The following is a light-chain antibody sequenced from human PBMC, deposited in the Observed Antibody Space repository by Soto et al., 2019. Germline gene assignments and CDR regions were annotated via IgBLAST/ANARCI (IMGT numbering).Light chain of an antibody. CDR1: QPISSW. Sequence: QISQSPSAISASVGDRVTITCRASQPISSWLAWYQQVPGQAPYLLIYPASTLQSGVPSRFSGSGSGTDFTLTINSLQPEDFATYYCQQSYNTPRPFCHGTKVDI. CDR3: QQSYNTPRP. V-gene: IGKV1-12*01. J-gene: IGKJ1*01. CDR2: PAS.